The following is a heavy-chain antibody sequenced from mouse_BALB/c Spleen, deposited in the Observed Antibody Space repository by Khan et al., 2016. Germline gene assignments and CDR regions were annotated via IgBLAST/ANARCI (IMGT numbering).Heavy chain of an antibody. CDR1: GYTFTSYY. Sequence: QVQLQQSGPELVKPGASVRISCKASGYTFTSYYINWVKQRPGQGLKWIGWIYPGTVNPTYNEKFKGTATLTSDKSSSTAYMQLSSLTPEALAVYLCARNYYRYDGGLAYWGQGTLVTVSA. J-gene: IGHJ3*01. D-gene: IGHD2-14*01. CDR2: IYPGTVNP. CDR3: ARNYYRYDGGLAY. V-gene: IGHV1S56*01.